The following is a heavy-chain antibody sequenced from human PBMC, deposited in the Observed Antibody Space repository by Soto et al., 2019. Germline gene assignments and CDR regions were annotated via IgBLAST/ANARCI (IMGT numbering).Heavy chain of an antibody. J-gene: IGHJ4*02. D-gene: IGHD3-9*01. V-gene: IGHV5-51*01. CDR3: SMRYYDLLTVQRYRHDC. CDR2: IYPDQSRA. CDR1: GDRFAPFW. Sequence: PWEFLTIPCRCAGDRFAPFWIGWVRQMPGKGLEWVAIIYPDQSRAMYSPAFQGQVTISVDKSISTAYLQWNSLQASDTAIYYWSMRYYDLLTVQRYRHDCWGPRTLVTGS.